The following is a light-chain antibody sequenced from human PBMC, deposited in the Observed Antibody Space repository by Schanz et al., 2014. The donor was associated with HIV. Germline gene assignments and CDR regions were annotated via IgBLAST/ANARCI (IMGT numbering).Light chain of an antibody. Sequence: DIQMTQSPSTLSASVGDRVSITCRASQSISAWLAWYQQKPGRAPKLLIYAASTLESGVPSRFSGSGSGTDFTLTISSLQLEDFASYYCQQSYSIPALTFGGGTKVSI. J-gene: IGKJ4*01. CDR1: QSISAW. CDR2: AAS. V-gene: IGKV1-39*01. CDR3: QQSYSIPALT.